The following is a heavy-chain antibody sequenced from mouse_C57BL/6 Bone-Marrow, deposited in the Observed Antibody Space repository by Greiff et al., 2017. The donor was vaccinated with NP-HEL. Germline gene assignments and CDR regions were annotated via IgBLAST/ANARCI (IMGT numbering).Heavy chain of an antibody. J-gene: IGHJ4*01. CDR1: GFSFNTYA. CDR2: IRSKSNNYAT. D-gene: IGHD1-1*01. V-gene: IGHV10-1*01. CDR3: VRQTTVVANYAMDY. Sequence: EVMLVESGGGLVQPKGSLKLSCAASGFSFNTYAMNWVRQAPGKGLEWVARIRSKSNNYATYYADSVKDRFTISRDDSESMLYLQMNNLKTEDTAMYYCVRQTTVVANYAMDYWGQGTSVTVSS.